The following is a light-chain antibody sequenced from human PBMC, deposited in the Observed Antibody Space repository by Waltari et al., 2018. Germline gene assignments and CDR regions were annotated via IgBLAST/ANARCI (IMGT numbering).Light chain of an antibody. Sequence: SYDLTQSPSVSVSAGQTASITCSGDNLGEKYASWYQQKPGQSPLLVIYQDNKRPSGIPGRFSGSNSGNTATLTISGTQNRDEADYYCQAWDISTVVFGGGTRLTV. V-gene: IGLV3-1*01. CDR3: QAWDISTVV. CDR2: QDN. CDR1: NLGEKY. J-gene: IGLJ2*01.